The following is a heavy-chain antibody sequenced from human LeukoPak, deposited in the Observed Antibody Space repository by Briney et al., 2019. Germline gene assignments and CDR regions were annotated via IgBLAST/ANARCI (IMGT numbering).Heavy chain of an antibody. J-gene: IGHJ5*02. CDR3: ARARRGSGWYEDIGQENWFDP. D-gene: IGHD6-19*01. CDR1: GGSFSGYY. CDR2: IYYSGST. Sequence: SETLSLTCAVYGGSFSGYYWSWIRQPPGKGLEWIGYIYYSGSTYYNPSLKSRVTISVDTSKNQFSLKLSSVTAADTAVYYCARARRGSGWYEDIGQENWFDPWGQGTLVTVSS. V-gene: IGHV4-34*09.